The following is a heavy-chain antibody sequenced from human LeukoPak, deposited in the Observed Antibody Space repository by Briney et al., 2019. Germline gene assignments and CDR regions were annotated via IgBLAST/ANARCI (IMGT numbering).Heavy chain of an antibody. V-gene: IGHV4-31*03. Sequence: NPSETLSLTCTVSGGSISSGGYSWSWIRQHPGKGLEWIGYIYYSGSTYYNPSLKSRVTISVDTSKNQFSLKLSSVTAADTAVYYCARALWIHAFDIWGQGTMVTVSS. CDR1: GGSISSGGYS. CDR2: IYYSGST. D-gene: IGHD5-18*01. J-gene: IGHJ3*02. CDR3: ARALWIHAFDI.